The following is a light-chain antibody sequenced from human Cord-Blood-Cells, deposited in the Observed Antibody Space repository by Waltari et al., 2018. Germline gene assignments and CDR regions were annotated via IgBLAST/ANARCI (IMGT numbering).Light chain of an antibody. J-gene: IGLJ1*01. Sequence: QSALTQPASVSGSPGQSITISCTRTSSDAGGYNYVSWYQQHPGKAPKLMIYEVSNRPSGVSNRFSGSKSGNTASLTISGLQAEDEADYYCSSYTSSSTLYVFGTGTKVTVL. V-gene: IGLV2-14*01. CDR1: SSDAGGYNY. CDR2: EVS. CDR3: SSYTSSSTLYV.